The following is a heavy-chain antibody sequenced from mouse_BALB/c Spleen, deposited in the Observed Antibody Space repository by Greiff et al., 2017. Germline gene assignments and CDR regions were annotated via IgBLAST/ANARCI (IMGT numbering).Heavy chain of an antibody. CDR3: ARLGTGYAMDY. J-gene: IGHJ4*01. CDR2: ISSGSSTI. D-gene: IGHD3-3*01. Sequence: EVQLVESGGGLVQPGGSRKLSCAASGFTFSSFGMHWVRQAPEKGLEWVAYISSGSSTIYYADTVKGRFTISRDNPKNTLFLQMTSLRSEDTAMYYCARLGTGYAMDYWGQGTSVTVSS. CDR1: GFTFSSFG. V-gene: IGHV5-17*02.